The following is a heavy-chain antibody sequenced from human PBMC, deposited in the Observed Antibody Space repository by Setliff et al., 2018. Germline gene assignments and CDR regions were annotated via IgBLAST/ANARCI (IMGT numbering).Heavy chain of an antibody. CDR1: GFTFSSYW. V-gene: IGHV3-74*01. J-gene: IGHJ4*02. D-gene: IGHD2-2*01. CDR2: INSDGSTT. Sequence: GGSLRLSCAASGFTFSSYWMRWVRQAPGRGLVWVSRINSDGSTTNYADSVKGRFTISRDNAKNTLYLQMNSLRAEDTAVYYCVRGYCSSSSCYGTMGYWGQGTLVTVSS. CDR3: VRGYCSSSSCYGTMGY.